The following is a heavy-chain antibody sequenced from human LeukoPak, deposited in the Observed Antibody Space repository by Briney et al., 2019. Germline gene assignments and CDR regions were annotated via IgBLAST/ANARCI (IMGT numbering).Heavy chain of an antibody. V-gene: IGHV3-23*01. CDR3: ARESEGVGFDY. CDR2: ISGSGGST. J-gene: IGHJ4*02. D-gene: IGHD1-26*01. CDR1: GFTFSSYT. Sequence: GGSLRLSCAASGFTFSSYTMSWVRQAPGKGLEWVSGISGSGGSTYYADSVKGRFTISRDNSKDTLYLQMNSLRDEDTAVYYCARESEGVGFDYWGQGTLVTVSS.